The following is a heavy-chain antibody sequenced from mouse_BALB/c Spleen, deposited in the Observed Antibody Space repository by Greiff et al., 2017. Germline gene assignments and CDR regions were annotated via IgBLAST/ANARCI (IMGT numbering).Heavy chain of an antibody. J-gene: IGHJ3*01. CDR3: ARYYYGSSLFAY. CDR2: ISSGGGNT. D-gene: IGHD1-1*01. V-gene: IGHV5-9*03. Sequence: EVKLMESGGGLVKPGGSLKLSCAASGFTFSSYTMSWVRQTPEKRLEWVATISSGGGNTYYPDSVKGRFTISRDNAKNNLYLQMSSLRSEDTALYYCARYYYGSSLFAYWGQGTLVTVSA. CDR1: GFTFSSYT.